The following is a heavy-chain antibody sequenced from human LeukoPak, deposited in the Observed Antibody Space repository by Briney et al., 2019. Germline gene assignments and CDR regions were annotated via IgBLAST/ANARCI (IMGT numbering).Heavy chain of an antibody. D-gene: IGHD3-10*01. Sequence: PSETLSLTCAVYGGSFSGYYWSWIRQPPGKGLEWIGEINRSGSTNYNPSLKSRVTISVDTSKNQFSLKLSSVTAADTAVYYCARGNPLITMVRGVPPYYFDYWGQGTLVTVSS. J-gene: IGHJ4*02. CDR1: GGSFSGYY. V-gene: IGHV4-34*01. CDR2: INRSGST. CDR3: ARGNPLITMVRGVPPYYFDY.